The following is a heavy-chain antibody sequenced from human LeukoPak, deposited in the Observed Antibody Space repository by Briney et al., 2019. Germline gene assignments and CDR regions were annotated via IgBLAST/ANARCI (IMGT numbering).Heavy chain of an antibody. V-gene: IGHV4-31*03. CDR2: IYYSGST. Sequence: TSETLSLTCTVSGGSISSGGYYWSWIRQHPGKGLEWIGYIYYSGSTYYNPSLKSRVTISVDTSKNQFSLKLSSVTAADTAVYYCASLYYYDSSGYWVLDAFDIWGQGTMVTASS. J-gene: IGHJ3*02. CDR3: ASLYYYDSSGYWVLDAFDI. CDR1: GGSISSGGYY. D-gene: IGHD3-22*01.